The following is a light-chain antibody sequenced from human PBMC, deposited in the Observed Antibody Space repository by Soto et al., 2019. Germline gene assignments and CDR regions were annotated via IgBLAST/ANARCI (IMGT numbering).Light chain of an antibody. Sequence: DIVMTQSPDSLAVSLGERATINCKSSQSVLYSPSNKNYLAWYQQKPGQPPKLLIYWASTRESGVPDRFSGSESGTDFTLTISSLQAEDVAVYFCQQYYIAPITFGQGTRLEIK. J-gene: IGKJ5*01. CDR2: WAS. V-gene: IGKV4-1*01. CDR1: QSVLYSPSNKNY. CDR3: QQYYIAPIT.